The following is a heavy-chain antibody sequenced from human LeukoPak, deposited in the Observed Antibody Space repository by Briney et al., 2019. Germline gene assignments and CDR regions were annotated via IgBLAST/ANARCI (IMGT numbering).Heavy chain of an antibody. CDR2: IYYSGST. V-gene: IGHV4-31*03. D-gene: IGHD2-15*01. Sequence: SQTLSLTCTVSGGSISSGGYYWSWIRQHPGKGLEWIGYIYYSGSTYYNPSLKSRVTISVDTSKNQFSLKLSSVTAADTAVYYCASPYCSGGSYYAKTWGQGTLVTVSS. CDR1: GGSISSGGYY. CDR3: ASPYCSGGSYYAKT. J-gene: IGHJ5*02.